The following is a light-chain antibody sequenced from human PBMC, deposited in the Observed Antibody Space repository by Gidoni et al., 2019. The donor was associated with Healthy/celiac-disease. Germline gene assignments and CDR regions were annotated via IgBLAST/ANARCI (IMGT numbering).Light chain of an antibody. CDR2: DVS. CDR1: SSDVGGYNY. V-gene: IGLV2-11*01. J-gene: IGLJ1*01. CDR3: CSYAGSYSYV. Sequence: QSALTQPRSVSGSPGQSVTISCTGTSSDVGGYNYFSWYQQHPGKAPKLMIYDVSKRPSGVPGRFSGSKSGNTASLTISGLQDEDEPDYYCCSYAGSYSYVFGTGTKVTVL.